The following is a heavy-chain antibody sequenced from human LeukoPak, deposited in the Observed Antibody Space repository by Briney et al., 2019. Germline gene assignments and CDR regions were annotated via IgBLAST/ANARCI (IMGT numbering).Heavy chain of an antibody. CDR3: ARASNTYSSSSWGDYYYYYMDV. V-gene: IGHV4-59*01. CDR2: IYYSGST. CDR1: GGSISSYY. J-gene: IGHJ6*03. D-gene: IGHD6-6*01. Sequence: PSETPSLTCTVSGGSISSYYWSWIRQPPGKGLEWIGYIYYSGSTNYNPSLKSRVTISVDTSKNQFSLKLSSVTAADTAVYYCARASNTYSSSSWGDYYYYYMDVWGKGTTVTVSS.